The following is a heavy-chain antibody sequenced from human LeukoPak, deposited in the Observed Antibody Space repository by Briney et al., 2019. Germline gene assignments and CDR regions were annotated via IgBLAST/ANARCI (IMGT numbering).Heavy chain of an antibody. CDR2: ISSSSSTI. CDR3: AKGATRITMIVVVIDYFDY. J-gene: IGHJ4*02. CDR1: GFTFSSYS. D-gene: IGHD3-22*01. Sequence: TGGSLRLSCAASGFTFSSYSMNWVRQAPGKGLEWVSYISSSSSTIYYADSVKGRFTISRDNAKNSLYLQMNSLRAEDTAVYYCAKGATRITMIVVVIDYFDYWGQGTLVTVSS. V-gene: IGHV3-48*04.